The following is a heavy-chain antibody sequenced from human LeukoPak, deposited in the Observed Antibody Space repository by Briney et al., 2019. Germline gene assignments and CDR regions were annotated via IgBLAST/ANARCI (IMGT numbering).Heavy chain of an antibody. D-gene: IGHD3-3*01. Sequence: ASVKVSCTASGYTFTGYYIHWVRQAPGQGLEWMGRINPNSGGTDYAQKFQGWVTMTRDTSISTAYMELSRLRSDDTAVYYCARGPSDFPDYWGQGTLVTVSS. CDR2: INPNSGGT. J-gene: IGHJ4*02. CDR3: ARGPSDFPDY. V-gene: IGHV1-2*04. CDR1: GYTFTGYY.